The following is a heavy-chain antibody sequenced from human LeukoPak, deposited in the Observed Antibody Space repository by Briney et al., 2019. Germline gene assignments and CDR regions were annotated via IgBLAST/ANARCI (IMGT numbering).Heavy chain of an antibody. Sequence: PSETLSLTCAVSGGSISSGGYSWSWIRQPPGKGLEWIGYIYHSGSTYYNPSLKSRVTISVDRSKNQFSLKLSSVTAADTAVYYCARGGEPATATEYYFDYWGQGTLVTVSS. CDR3: ARGGEPATATEYYFDY. J-gene: IGHJ4*02. D-gene: IGHD1-14*01. CDR1: GGSISSGGYS. V-gene: IGHV4-30-2*01. CDR2: IYHSGST.